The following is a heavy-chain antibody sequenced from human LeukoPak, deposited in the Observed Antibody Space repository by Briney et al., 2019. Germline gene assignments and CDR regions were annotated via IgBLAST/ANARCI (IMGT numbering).Heavy chain of an antibody. J-gene: IGHJ1*01. CDR3: ARSGENSPVYFQH. CDR2: IKQDGSEK. D-gene: IGHD2-15*01. Sequence: GGSLRLSCAASGFTFSSYWMSWVRQAPGKGLEWVANIKQDGSEKYYVDSVKGRFTISRDNAKNSLYLQMNSLRAEDTAVYYCARSGENSPVYFQHWGQGTLVTVSS. V-gene: IGHV3-7*05. CDR1: GFTFSSYW.